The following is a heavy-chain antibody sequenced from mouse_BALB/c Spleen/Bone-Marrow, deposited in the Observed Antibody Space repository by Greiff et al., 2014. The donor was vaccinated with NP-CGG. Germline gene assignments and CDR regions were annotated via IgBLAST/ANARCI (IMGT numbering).Heavy chain of an antibody. CDR2: INPYNDGT. J-gene: IGHJ1*01. CDR1: GYTFTSYV. Sequence: EVQLQQSGPELVKPGASVKMSCKASGYTFTSYVMHWVQQKPGQGLEWIGNINPYNDGTKYNEKFKGKATLTSDKSSSTAFMELSSLTSEDSAVYYCARSLYGYDWYFDVWGAGTTVTVSS. CDR3: ARSLYGYDWYFDV. D-gene: IGHD2-2*01. V-gene: IGHV1-14*01.